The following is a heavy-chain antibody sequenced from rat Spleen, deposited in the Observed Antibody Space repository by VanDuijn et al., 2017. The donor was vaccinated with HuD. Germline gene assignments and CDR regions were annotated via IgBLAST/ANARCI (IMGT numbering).Heavy chain of an antibody. V-gene: IGHV2-1*01. D-gene: IGHD4-3*01. Sequence: VQLKESGPGLVQPSQTLSLTCTVSGFSLTSNSVSWVRQPPGKGLEWMGAIWSGGGTDYNSAVQSRLSISRDTSKSQVFLKMNSLQPEDTGTYYCARHLREASGVMDVWGQGASVTVSS. CDR2: IWSGGGT. J-gene: IGHJ4*01. CDR3: ARHLREASGVMDV. CDR1: GFSLTSNS.